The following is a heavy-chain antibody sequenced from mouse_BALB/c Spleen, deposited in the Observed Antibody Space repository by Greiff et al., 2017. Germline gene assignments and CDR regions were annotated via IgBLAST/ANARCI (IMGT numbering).Heavy chain of an antibody. CDR1: GFTFSSYA. D-gene: IGHD3-2*01. Sequence: EVKLMESGGGLVKPGGSLKLSCAASGFTFSSYAMSWVRQSPEKRLEWVAEISSGGSYTYYPDTVTGRFTISRDNAKNTLYLEMSSLRSEDTAMYYCARRQLGLDYWGQGTTLTVSS. CDR2: ISSGGSYT. V-gene: IGHV5-9-4*01. J-gene: IGHJ2*01. CDR3: ARRQLGLDY.